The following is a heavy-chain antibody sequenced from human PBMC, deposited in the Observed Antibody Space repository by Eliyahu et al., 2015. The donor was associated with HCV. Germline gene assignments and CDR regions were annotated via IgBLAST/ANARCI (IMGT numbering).Heavy chain of an antibody. J-gene: IGHJ6*02. CDR1: GFTFXSXT. CDR3: ARDTPRGYKSSYYGMDV. D-gene: IGHD5-24*01. V-gene: IGHV3-48*01. Sequence: EVQLVESGGGLVQPGGSLRLSCAASGFTFXSXTMNWVRQAPGKGLEWVSYISSSSSTIYYADSVKGRFTISRDNAKNSLYLQMNSLRAEDTAVYYCARDTPRGYKSSYYGMDVWGQGTHGHRLL. CDR2: ISSSSSTI.